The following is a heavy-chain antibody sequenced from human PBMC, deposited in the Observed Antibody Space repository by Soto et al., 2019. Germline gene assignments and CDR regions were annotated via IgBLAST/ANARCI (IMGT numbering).Heavy chain of an antibody. J-gene: IGHJ3*02. Sequence: GGSLRLSCAASGFTFSSYSMNWVRQAPGKGLEWVSYISSSSSTIYYADSVKGRFTISRDNAKNSLYLQMNSLRAEDTAVYYCASPDNYGRYAFDIWGQGTMVTVSS. V-gene: IGHV3-48*01. CDR1: GFTFSSYS. CDR2: ISSSSSTI. CDR3: ASPDNYGRYAFDI. D-gene: IGHD4-17*01.